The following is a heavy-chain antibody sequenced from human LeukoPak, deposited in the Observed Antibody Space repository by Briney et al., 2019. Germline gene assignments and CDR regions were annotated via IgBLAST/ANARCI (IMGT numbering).Heavy chain of an antibody. D-gene: IGHD3-3*01. CDR1: GYTFTGYY. CDR3: ARDDFWSGQFYYYYYMDV. J-gene: IGHJ6*03. CDR2: INPNSGGT. Sequence: ASVKVSCKASGYTFTGYYMHWVRQAPGQGLEWMGWINPNSGGTNYAQKFQGRVTMTRDTSISTAYMELSRLRSDDTAVYYCARDDFWSGQFYYYYYMDVWGKGTRSPSP. V-gene: IGHV1-2*02.